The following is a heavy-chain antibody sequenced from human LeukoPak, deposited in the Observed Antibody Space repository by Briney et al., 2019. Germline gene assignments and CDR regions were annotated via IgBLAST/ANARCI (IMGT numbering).Heavy chain of an antibody. Sequence: GRSLRLSCAASGFTFSSYGMHWVRQAPGKGLEWVAVISYDGSNKYYADSVKGRFTISRDNSKNTLCLQMNSLRAEDTALYYCAKGQWLGAYNAFDIWGQGTMVTVSS. CDR2: ISYDGSNK. CDR1: GFTFSSYG. CDR3: AKGQWLGAYNAFDI. J-gene: IGHJ3*02. V-gene: IGHV3-30*18. D-gene: IGHD6-19*01.